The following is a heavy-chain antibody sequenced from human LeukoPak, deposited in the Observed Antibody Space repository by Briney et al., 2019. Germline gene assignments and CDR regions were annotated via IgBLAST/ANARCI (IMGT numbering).Heavy chain of an antibody. CDR1: GFTFSSYS. CDR2: ISSSSSTI. CDR3: ARDTKPAMAFDI. D-gene: IGHD2-2*01. V-gene: IGHV3-48*01. J-gene: IGHJ3*02. Sequence: GSLRLSCAASGFTFSSYSMNWVRQAPGKGLEWVSYISSSSSTIYYADSVKGRFTISRDNAKNSLYLQMNSLRAEDTAVYYCARDTKPAMAFDIWGQGTMVTVSS.